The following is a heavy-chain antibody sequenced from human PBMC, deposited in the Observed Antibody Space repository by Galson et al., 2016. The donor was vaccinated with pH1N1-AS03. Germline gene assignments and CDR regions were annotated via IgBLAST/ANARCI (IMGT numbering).Heavy chain of an antibody. J-gene: IGHJ5*02. CDR2: IDWDDDK. CDR1: GFSLSTSGMC. D-gene: IGHD4-17*01. V-gene: IGHV2-70*01. CDR3: ARTQYGDYVGWFDP. Sequence: PALVKPTQTLTLTCTFSGFSLSTSGMCVSWIRQPPGKALEWLALIDWDDDKYYSTSLKTRLTISKDTSKYQVVLTMTNMDPVDTATYYCARTQYGDYVGWFDPWGQGTLVTVSS.